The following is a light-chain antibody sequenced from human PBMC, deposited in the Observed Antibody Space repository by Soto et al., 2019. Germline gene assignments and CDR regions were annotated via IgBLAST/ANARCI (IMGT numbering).Light chain of an antibody. V-gene: IGKV1-27*01. Sequence: GDSVTITCRASQGIAPYLAWFQQKPGKVPKLLIYATSTLQSEVPSRFSGSGSGTDFTLTINSLQPEDVGTYYCQKYNSAPLTFGGGTKVEIK. CDR2: ATS. J-gene: IGKJ4*01. CDR1: QGIAPY. CDR3: QKYNSAPLT.